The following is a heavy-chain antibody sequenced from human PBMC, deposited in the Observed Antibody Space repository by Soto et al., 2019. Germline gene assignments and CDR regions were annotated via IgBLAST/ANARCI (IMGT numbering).Heavy chain of an antibody. CDR3: AKGSLSAYCDGGSCYSPCDY. CDR2: ISVPDGST. V-gene: IGHV3-23*01. Sequence: EVQLLESGGGLVQPGGSLRLSCAASGFTFSNYAMSWVRQAPGKGLDWVSTISVPDGSTYYADSVKGRFTISRDNSKNTPYLHMNSLRAEDTAIYYCAKGSLSAYCDGGSCYSPCDYWGQGTLLTVSS. CDR1: GFTFSNYA. D-gene: IGHD2-15*01. J-gene: IGHJ4*02.